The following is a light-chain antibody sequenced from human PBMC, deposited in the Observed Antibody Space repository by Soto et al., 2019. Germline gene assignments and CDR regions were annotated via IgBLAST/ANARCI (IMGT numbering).Light chain of an antibody. V-gene: IGLV1-40*01. CDR3: QSYDNSLSGPYV. Sequence: QSVLTQPPSVSGAPGQRITISCTGSSSNIGADYDVHWYQHLPGTAPKLLIYGNSNRPSGVPDRFSGSKSGTSASLAITGLQAEDEADYYCQSYDNSLSGPYVFGTGTKVTVL. J-gene: IGLJ1*01. CDR2: GNS. CDR1: SSNIGADYD.